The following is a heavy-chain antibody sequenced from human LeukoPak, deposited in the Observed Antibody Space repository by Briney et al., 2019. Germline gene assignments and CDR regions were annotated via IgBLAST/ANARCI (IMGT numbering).Heavy chain of an antibody. J-gene: IGHJ4*02. Sequence: PSETLSLTCTVSGGSISSSSYYWGWIRQPPGKGLEWIGSIHYSGSTNYNPSLKSRVTISVDTSKNQFSLKLSSVTAADTAVYYCARAEAPYYYDSSGYYDYWGQGTLVTVSS. CDR3: ARAEAPYYYDSSGYYDY. CDR1: GGSISSSSYY. V-gene: IGHV4-39*07. D-gene: IGHD3-22*01. CDR2: IHYSGST.